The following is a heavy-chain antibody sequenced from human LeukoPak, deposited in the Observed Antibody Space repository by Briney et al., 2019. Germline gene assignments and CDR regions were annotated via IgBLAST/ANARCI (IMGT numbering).Heavy chain of an antibody. V-gene: IGHV3-20*04. CDR1: GFSFGDYG. CDR2: IDWNGYRK. J-gene: IGHJ6*03. D-gene: IGHD2-15*01. Sequence: GGSLRLSCAASGFSFGDYGMSWVRQIPGKGLEWVSGIDWNGYRKGYADSVKGRFSISGDNDKNSLYLQMNSLRAEDTALYYCARSGGHCSGGSCYLYFYYIDVWGKGTTVTVSS. CDR3: ARSGGHCSGGSCYLYFYYIDV.